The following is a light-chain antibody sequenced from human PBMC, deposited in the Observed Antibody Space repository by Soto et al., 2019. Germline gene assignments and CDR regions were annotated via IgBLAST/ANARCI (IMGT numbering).Light chain of an antibody. V-gene: IGLV2-14*01. CDR1: NSDIGDYNY. CDR3: NSYTSSSTGV. CDR2: EVS. J-gene: IGLJ1*01. Sequence: QSVLTQPASVSGSPGQSITISCTGTNSDIGDYNYVSWYQHHPGKAPKLMIYEVSYRPSGVSNRFSGSKSGNTASLTISGLQAEEEADYYCNSYTSSSTGVFGTGTKVTVL.